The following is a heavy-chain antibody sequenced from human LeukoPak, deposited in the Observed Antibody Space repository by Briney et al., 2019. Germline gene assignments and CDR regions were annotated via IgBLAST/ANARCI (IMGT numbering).Heavy chain of an antibody. CDR1: GFTFSDYY. Sequence: GGSLRLSCAASGFTFSDYYMSWIRQAPGKGLEWVAYISSSGSTIYYADSVKGRFTISRDNAKNSLYLQMNSLRAEDTAVYYCARDQYYGSGSYYNSYYYYGMDVWGQGTTVTVSS. CDR2: ISSSGSTI. V-gene: IGHV3-11*01. CDR3: ARDQYYGSGSYYNSYYYYGMDV. D-gene: IGHD3-10*01. J-gene: IGHJ6*02.